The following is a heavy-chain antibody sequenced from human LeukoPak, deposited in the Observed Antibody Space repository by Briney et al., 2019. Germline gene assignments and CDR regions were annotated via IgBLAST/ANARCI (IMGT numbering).Heavy chain of an antibody. D-gene: IGHD3-10*01. CDR3: TLLWFGDSAYYYYGMDV. V-gene: IGHV3-15*01. CDR2: IKSKTDGGTT. J-gene: IGHJ6*04. CDR1: GFTFSNAW. Sequence: GGSLRLSCAASGFTFSNAWMSWVRQAPGKGLEWVGRIKSKTDGGTTDYAAPVKGRFTISRDDSKNTLYLQMNNLKTEDTAVYYCTLLWFGDSAYYYYGMDVWGKGTTVTVSS.